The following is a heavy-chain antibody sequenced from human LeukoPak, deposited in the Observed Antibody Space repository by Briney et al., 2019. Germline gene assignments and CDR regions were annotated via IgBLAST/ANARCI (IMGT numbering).Heavy chain of an antibody. CDR3: AREAGSSWSRGLDI. D-gene: IGHD6-13*01. CDR2: IYMSGST. V-gene: IGHV4-4*07. Sequence: SETLSLTCTVSGGSISSYYWGWIRQPAGKGLEWIGRIYMSGSTNYNSSLKSRVNMSVDTSKNQFSLNLSSVTAADTAVYYCAREAGSSWSRGLDIWGQGTVVTVSS. CDR1: GGSISSYY. J-gene: IGHJ3*02.